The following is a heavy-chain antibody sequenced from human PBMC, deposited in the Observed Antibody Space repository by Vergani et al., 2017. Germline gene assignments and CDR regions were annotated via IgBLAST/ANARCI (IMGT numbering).Heavy chain of an antibody. CDR2: IKSKTDGGTT. CDR1: GFTFSNAW. Sequence: EVQLVESGGGLVKPGGSLRLSCAASGFTFSNAWMNWVRQAPGHGLGWVGRIKSKTDGGTTDYAAPVKGRFTISRDDSKNTLYLQMNSLKTEETAVYYCTKSRDGYKNLATFGYWGQGTLVTVSS. D-gene: IGHD5-24*01. CDR3: TKSRDGYKNLATFGY. V-gene: IGHV3-15*07. J-gene: IGHJ4*02.